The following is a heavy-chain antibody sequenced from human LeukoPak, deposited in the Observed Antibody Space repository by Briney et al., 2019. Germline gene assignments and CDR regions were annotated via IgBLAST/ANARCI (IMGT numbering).Heavy chain of an antibody. Sequence: TSETLSLTCTVSGGSISSYYWSWIRQPAGKGLEWIGHIYTSGNTNYNPSLKSRVTMSVDTSKNQFSLKLRSVTAADTAVYYCARDGYYFDSSGYYFWGQGTLVTVSS. CDR2: IYTSGNT. V-gene: IGHV4-4*07. CDR1: GGSISSYY. CDR3: ARDGYYFDSSGYYF. J-gene: IGHJ4*02. D-gene: IGHD3-22*01.